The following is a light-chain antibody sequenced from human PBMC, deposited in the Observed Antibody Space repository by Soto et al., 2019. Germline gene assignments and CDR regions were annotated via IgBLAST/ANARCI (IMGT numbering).Light chain of an antibody. Sequence: QSVLTQPASVSGSPGQSSTISCTGTSRDVGSYNRVSWYQQHPGETPKLVIYEVSNRPSGVSNRFSGSKSGNTASLTISGLQAEDEADYYCCSFTTSSTYVFGSGTKVTVL. V-gene: IGLV2-14*01. J-gene: IGLJ1*01. CDR2: EVS. CDR3: CSFTTSSTYV. CDR1: SRDVGSYNR.